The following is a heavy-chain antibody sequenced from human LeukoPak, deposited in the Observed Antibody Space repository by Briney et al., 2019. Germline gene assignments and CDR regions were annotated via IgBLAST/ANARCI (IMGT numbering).Heavy chain of an antibody. V-gene: IGHV3-15*01. CDR2: IKSKTGGGTT. CDR1: GFTFSNAR. J-gene: IGHJ3*02. Sequence: GGSLRLSCAASGFTFSNARMSWVRQAPGKGLEWVGRIKSKTGGGTTDYAAPVKGRFTISRDDSKNTLYLQMNSLKTEDTAVYYCTTDWDDAFDIWGQGTMVTVSS. D-gene: IGHD1-26*01. CDR3: TTDWDDAFDI.